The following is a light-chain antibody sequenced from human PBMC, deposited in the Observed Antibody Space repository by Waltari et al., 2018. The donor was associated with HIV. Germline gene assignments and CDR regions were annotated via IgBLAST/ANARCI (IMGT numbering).Light chain of an antibody. CDR2: EVS. CDR3: CSYARSGVA. Sequence: QSALTQPPSVSGSFGQSITISCTGTSSDVGSYTLVPWYQYHPGKAPTLIIYEVSKLPSGVSSRCSGSESGNTASLTVSGLQDEDDAYYCCCSYARSGVAFGGGTKLTVL. J-gene: IGLJ2*01. CDR1: SSDVGSYTL. V-gene: IGLV2-23*02.